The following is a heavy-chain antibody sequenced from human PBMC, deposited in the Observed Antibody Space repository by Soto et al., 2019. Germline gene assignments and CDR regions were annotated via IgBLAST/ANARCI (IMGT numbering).Heavy chain of an antibody. Sequence: PGGSLRLSCAASGFTFSSYWMHWVRQAPGKGLVWVSRITSSSSDVNYADSVKGRFTISRDNAKNSLYLQMNSLRAEDTAVYYCARVLDYDYVWGSYPLNWFDPWGQGTLVTVSS. CDR3: ARVLDYDYVWGSYPLNWFDP. CDR2: ITSSSSDV. V-gene: IGHV3-21*01. D-gene: IGHD3-16*02. J-gene: IGHJ5*02. CDR1: GFTFSSYW.